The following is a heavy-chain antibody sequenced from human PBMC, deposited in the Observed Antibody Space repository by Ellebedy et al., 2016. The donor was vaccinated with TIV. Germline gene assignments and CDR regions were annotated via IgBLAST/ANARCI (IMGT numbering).Heavy chain of an antibody. Sequence: PSETLSLTCTVSGGSLSRSSYYWGWFRQPPGKGLEWIGNIYYSGATDYNPSLKSRVTMSVDTSKNQFSLNLRSVPAADTAVYYCARNPPTYNWVDSWGQGTLVTVSS. CDR2: IYYSGAT. V-gene: IGHV4-39*01. CDR1: GGSLSRSSYY. CDR3: ARNPPTYNWVDS. J-gene: IGHJ5*01.